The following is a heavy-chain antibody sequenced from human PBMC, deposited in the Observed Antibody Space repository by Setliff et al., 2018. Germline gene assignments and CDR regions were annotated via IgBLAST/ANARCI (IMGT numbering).Heavy chain of an antibody. J-gene: IGHJ4*02. CDR1: GFTFSTYA. CDR3: AKPQVELRWGFES. Sequence: GESLRLSCAASGFTFSTYAMSWVRQAPGKGLEWVSTIYSGDRNTFYTDSVKGRFTIFRDGSKNTLYLQMTSLRAEDTAVYYCAKPQVELRWGFESWGQGTLVTVSS. D-gene: IGHD1-7*01. CDR2: IYSGDRNT. V-gene: IGHV3-23*03.